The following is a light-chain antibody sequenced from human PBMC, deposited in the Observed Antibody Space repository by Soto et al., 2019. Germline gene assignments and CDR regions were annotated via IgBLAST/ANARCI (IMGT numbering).Light chain of an antibody. CDR2: DNN. Sequence: QSVLTQPPSVSAAPGQKVTISCSGSSSNIGNNYVSWYQQLPGTDPKLLIYDNNKRPSGIPDRFSGSKSGTSATLGITGLQTGDEADYYCGTWDSSLSAGVFGGGTKVTVL. V-gene: IGLV1-51*01. J-gene: IGLJ2*01. CDR1: SSNIGNNY. CDR3: GTWDSSLSAGV.